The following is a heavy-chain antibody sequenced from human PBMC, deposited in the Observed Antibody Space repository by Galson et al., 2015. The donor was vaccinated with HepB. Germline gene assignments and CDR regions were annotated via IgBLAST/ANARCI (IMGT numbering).Heavy chain of an antibody. V-gene: IGHV3-33*01. D-gene: IGHD3-3*01. CDR3: ARGGRGGYYTGPKNYYYYYMDV. Sequence: SLRLSCAASGFTFSSYGMHWVRQAPGKGLEWVAVIWYDGSNKYYADSVKGRFTISRDNSKNTLYLQMNSLRAEDTAVYYCARGGRGGYYTGPKNYYYYYMDVWGKGTTVTVSS. J-gene: IGHJ6*03. CDR2: IWYDGSNK. CDR1: GFTFSSYG.